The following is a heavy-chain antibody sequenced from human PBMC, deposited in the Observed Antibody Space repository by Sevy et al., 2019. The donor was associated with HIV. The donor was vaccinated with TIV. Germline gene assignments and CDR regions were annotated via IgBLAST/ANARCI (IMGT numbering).Heavy chain of an antibody. J-gene: IGHJ4*02. CDR3: ATHAGIAAAGRVFDY. Sequence: GGSLRLSCVASGFTFSDHYMEWVRQAPGKGLEWVGRTRNKADGYTTEYAGSVKGRFTISRDESKNSLYVQMNSLKADDTAVYYCATHAGIAAAGRVFDYWGQGTLVTVSS. V-gene: IGHV3-72*01. CDR1: GFTFSDHY. CDR2: TRNKADGYTT. D-gene: IGHD6-13*01.